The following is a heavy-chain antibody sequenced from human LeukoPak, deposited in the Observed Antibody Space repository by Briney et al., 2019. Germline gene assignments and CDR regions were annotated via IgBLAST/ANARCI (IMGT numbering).Heavy chain of an antibody. Sequence: SETLSLTCTVSGYSISSGYYWGWIRQPPGKGLEWIGSIYHSGSTNYNPSLKSRVTISVDTSKNQFSLKLSSVTAADTAVYYCARLLATGYPYYYYYMDVWGKGTTVTVSS. V-gene: IGHV4-38-2*02. J-gene: IGHJ6*03. D-gene: IGHD1-26*01. CDR1: GYSISSGYY. CDR2: IYHSGST. CDR3: ARLLATGYPYYYYYMDV.